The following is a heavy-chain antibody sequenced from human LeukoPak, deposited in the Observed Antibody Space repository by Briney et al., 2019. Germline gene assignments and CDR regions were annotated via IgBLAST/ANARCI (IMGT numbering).Heavy chain of an antibody. V-gene: IGHV3-30*02. CDR3: AKDREQLAPYYFDY. Sequence: GGSLRLSCAASRFTFSNYGMHWVRQAPGKGLEWVAFIRYDGSNKYYADSVKGRFTISRDNSKNRLYLQMNSLRAEDTAVYYCAKDREQLAPYYFDYWGQGTLVTVSS. CDR1: RFTFSNYG. D-gene: IGHD6-13*01. J-gene: IGHJ4*02. CDR2: IRYDGSNK.